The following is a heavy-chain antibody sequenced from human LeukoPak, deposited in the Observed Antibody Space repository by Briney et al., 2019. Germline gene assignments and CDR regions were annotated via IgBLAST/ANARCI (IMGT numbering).Heavy chain of an antibody. D-gene: IGHD3-10*01. V-gene: IGHV3-48*02. CDR3: ARDGERYGYSYYSMDV. CDR2: ISSSSSLI. CDR1: GFTFSNYG. J-gene: IGHJ6*02. Sequence: GGSLRLSCAASGFTFSNYGMNWVRQAPGKGLEWISYISSSSSLIYYADSVKGRFTISRDNAKNSLYLQMNSLRDEDTAVYYCARDGERYGYSYYSMDVWGQGTTVTVSS.